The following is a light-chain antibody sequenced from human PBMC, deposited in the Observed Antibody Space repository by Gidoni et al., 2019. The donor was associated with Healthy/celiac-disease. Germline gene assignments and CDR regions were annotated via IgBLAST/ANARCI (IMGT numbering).Light chain of an antibody. CDR1: QSVLYSSNNKNY. Sequence: DIVMTQSPASLAVSLGERATINCKSSQSVLYSSNNKNYLAWYQQKPGQPPKLLIYWASTRESGVPDRFSGSGSGTDFTLTISSLQAEDVAVYYCQQYYSTPRTCXXXTKVEIK. CDR3: QQYYSTPRT. J-gene: IGKJ1*01. V-gene: IGKV4-1*01. CDR2: WAS.